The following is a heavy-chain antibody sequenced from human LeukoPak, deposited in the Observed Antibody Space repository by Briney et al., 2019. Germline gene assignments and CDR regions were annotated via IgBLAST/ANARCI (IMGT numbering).Heavy chain of an antibody. D-gene: IGHD6-13*01. Sequence: PSETLSLTCTVSGGSISSSSYNWGWIRQPPGKGLEWIGSIYYSGSTYYNPSLKSRVTMSVDTSKNQFSLKLSSVTAADTAVYYCARLFAAATTLFDYWGQGTLVTVSS. CDR2: IYYSGST. V-gene: IGHV4-39*01. CDR1: GGSISSSSYN. CDR3: ARLFAAATTLFDY. J-gene: IGHJ4*02.